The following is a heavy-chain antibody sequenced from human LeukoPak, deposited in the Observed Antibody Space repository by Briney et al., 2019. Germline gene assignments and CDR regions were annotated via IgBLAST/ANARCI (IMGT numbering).Heavy chain of an antibody. Sequence: SETLSLTCAVYGGSFSGYYWSWIRQPPGKGLEWIGEINHSGSTNYNPSLKSRVTISVDTSKNQFSLKLTSVTAADSALYFCARAEINDYSRYWGQGIPVIVSS. V-gene: IGHV4-34*01. D-gene: IGHD4-11*01. CDR2: INHSGST. J-gene: IGHJ4*02. CDR3: ARAEINDYSRY. CDR1: GGSFSGYY.